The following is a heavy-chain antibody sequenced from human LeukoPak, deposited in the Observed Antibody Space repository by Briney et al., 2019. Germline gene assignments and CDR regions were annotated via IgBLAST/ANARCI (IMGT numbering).Heavy chain of an antibody. D-gene: IGHD6-19*01. CDR2: IKQDGSEK. V-gene: IGHV3-7*01. J-gene: IGHJ3*02. CDR1: GFTFSSYR. CDR3: ARSSIAVVWELPGAFDI. Sequence: QTGGSLRLSCAASGFTFSSYRMSWVRQAPGKGLEWVANIKQDGSEKYYVDSVKGRFTISRDNAKNSLYLQMNSLRAEDTAVYYCARSSIAVVWELPGAFDIWGQGTMVTVSS.